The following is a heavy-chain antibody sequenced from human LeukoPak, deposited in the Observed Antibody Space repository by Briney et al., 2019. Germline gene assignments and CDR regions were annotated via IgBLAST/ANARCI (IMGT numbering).Heavy chain of an antibody. Sequence: ETPSLTCAVYGGSFSGYYWSWVRQAPGKGLEWVSGINWNGGSTGYADSVKGRFTISRDNAKNSLYLQMNSLRAEDTALYYCARDGYSGYEPFYYYYYYMDVWGKGTTVTVSS. CDR3: ARDGYSGYEPFYYYYYYMDV. CDR1: GGSFSGYY. CDR2: INWNGGST. V-gene: IGHV3-20*04. D-gene: IGHD5-12*01. J-gene: IGHJ6*03.